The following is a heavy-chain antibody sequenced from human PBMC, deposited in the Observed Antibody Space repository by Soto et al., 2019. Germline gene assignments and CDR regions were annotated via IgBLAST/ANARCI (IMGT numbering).Heavy chain of an antibody. Sequence: QLQLQESGPGLVKPSETLSLTCTVSGGSVSSSSYYWDWIRQPPGKGLEWIGSIYYSGSTYYNPSLKSRVTISVDTSKNQFSLKLSSVTAADTAVYHCARRGSGYYYFDYWGQGTLVTVSS. V-gene: IGHV4-39*01. CDR2: IYYSGST. CDR1: GGSVSSSSYY. J-gene: IGHJ4*02. D-gene: IGHD5-12*01. CDR3: ARRGSGYYYFDY.